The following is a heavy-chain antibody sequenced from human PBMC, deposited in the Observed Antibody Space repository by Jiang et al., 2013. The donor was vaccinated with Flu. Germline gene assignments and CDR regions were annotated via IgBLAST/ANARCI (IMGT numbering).Heavy chain of an antibody. CDR2: INPNSGGT. CDR3: ARDRDNHYYHYYYGMDV. J-gene: IGHJ6*02. Sequence: GAEVKKPGASVKVSCKASGYTFTGYYMHWVRQAPGQGLEWMGWINPNSGGTNYAQKFQGRVTMTRDTSISTAYMELSRLRSDDTAVYYCARDRDNHYYHYYYGMDVWGQGTTVT. V-gene: IGHV1-2*02. D-gene: IGHD1-14*01. CDR1: GYTFTGYY.